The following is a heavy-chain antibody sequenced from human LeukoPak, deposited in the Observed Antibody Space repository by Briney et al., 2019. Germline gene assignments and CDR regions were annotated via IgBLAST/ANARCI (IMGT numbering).Heavy chain of an antibody. D-gene: IGHD6-13*01. CDR3: ARRSLGAAAGYYYYYYMDV. CDR1: GGSISSYY. J-gene: IGHJ6*03. V-gene: IGHV4-4*09. CDR2: IYTSGST. Sequence: SETLSLTCTVSGGSISSYYWSWIRQPPGKGREWIGYIYTSGSTNYNPSLKSRVTISVDTSKNQFSLKLSSVTAADTAVYYCARRSLGAAAGYYYYYYMDVWGKGTTVTVSS.